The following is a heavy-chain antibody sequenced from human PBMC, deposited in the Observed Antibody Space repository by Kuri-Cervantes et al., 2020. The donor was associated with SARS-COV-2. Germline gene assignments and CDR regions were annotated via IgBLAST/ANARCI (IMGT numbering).Heavy chain of an antibody. CDR1: GGTFSSYA. V-gene: IGHV1-69*13. Sequence: SVKVSCKASGGTFSSYAISWVRQAPGQGLEWMGGIIPIFGTANYAQKFQGRVTITADESTSTAYMELSSLRSEDTAVYYCATRDYKEYYFDYWGQGTLVTVSS. J-gene: IGHJ4*02. CDR2: IIPIFGTA. D-gene: IGHD4-11*01. CDR3: ATRDYKEYYFDY.